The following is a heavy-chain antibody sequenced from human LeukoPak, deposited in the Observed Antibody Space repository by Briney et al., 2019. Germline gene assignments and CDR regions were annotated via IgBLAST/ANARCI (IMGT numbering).Heavy chain of an antibody. J-gene: IGHJ5*02. Sequence: ASVKVSCKTSGYTFSNYGISWVRQAPGQGLEWMGWISAYNGNTNYAQKLQGRVTMTTDTSTSTAYMELRSLRSDDTAVYYCARERGSSWFLRRFDPWGQGTLVTVSS. CDR2: ISAYNGNT. V-gene: IGHV1-18*01. CDR1: GYTFSNYG. CDR3: ARERGSSWFLRRFDP. D-gene: IGHD6-13*01.